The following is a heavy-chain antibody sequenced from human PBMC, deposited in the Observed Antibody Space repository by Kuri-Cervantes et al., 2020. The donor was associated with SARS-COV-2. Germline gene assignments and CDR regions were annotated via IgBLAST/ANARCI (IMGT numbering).Heavy chain of an antibody. CDR2: INPNSGGT. CDR3: ARLSIAVAGIPFDY. V-gene: IGHV1-2*02. D-gene: IGHD6-19*01. Sequence: ASVKVSCKASGYTFTGYSMHWVRQAPGQGLEWMGWINPNSGGTNYAQKFQGRVTMTRDTSISTAYMELSRLRSGDTAVYYCARLSIAVAGIPFDYWGQGTLVTVSS. J-gene: IGHJ4*02. CDR1: GYTFTGYS.